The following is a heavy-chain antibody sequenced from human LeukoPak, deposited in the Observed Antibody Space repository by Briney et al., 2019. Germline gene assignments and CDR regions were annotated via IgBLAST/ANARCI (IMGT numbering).Heavy chain of an antibody. CDR1: GFTISSYAM. V-gene: IGHV4-4*02. J-gene: IGHJ4*02. CDR3: ARDADDYIPFDY. Sequence: GSLRLSCAASGFTISSYAMSWVRQPPGKGLEWIGEIYHSGGTNYNPSLKNRVTISVDKSKNQFSLKLTSVTAADTAVYYCARDADDYIPFDYWGQGTLVTVSS. CDR2: IYHSGGT. D-gene: IGHD5-24*01.